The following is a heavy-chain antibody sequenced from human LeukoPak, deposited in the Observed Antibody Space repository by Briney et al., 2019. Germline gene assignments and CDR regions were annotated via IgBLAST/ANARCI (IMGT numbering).Heavy chain of an antibody. J-gene: IGHJ4*02. CDR1: GGTLSSYA. CDR3: VRADSSGYSLDENFDY. CDR2: IIPIFGIV. Sequence: SVKVSCKASGGTLSSYAINWVRQAPGQGLEWIGRIIPIFGIVNYAQNFQGRVTITADKSTNTAYMELSSLRSEDTAFYYCVRADSSGYSLDENFDYWGQGTLVTVSS. D-gene: IGHD3-22*01. V-gene: IGHV1-69*04.